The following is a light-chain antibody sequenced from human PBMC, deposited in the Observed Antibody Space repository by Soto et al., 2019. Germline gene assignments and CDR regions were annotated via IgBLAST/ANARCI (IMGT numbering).Light chain of an antibody. J-gene: IGKJ1*01. V-gene: IGKV3-15*01. CDR3: QQNNNWPRT. CDR2: DAS. CDR1: QSVSGK. Sequence: EVVMTQSPATLSVSPGEGATLSCRASQSVSGKVAWFQQKPGQPPRLLIYDASTRATGIPTRLSGSGSGTEFTLTISSLQPEDVAVYYCQQNNNWPRTFGQGTKVEFK.